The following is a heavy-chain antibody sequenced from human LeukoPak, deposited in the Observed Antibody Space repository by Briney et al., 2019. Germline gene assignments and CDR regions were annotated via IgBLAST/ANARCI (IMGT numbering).Heavy chain of an antibody. V-gene: IGHV4-31*03. CDR1: GGSISSGGYY. J-gene: IGHJ4*02. D-gene: IGHD3-3*01. CDR3: ARHETGVAWFDY. CDR2: IYYSGST. Sequence: SQTLSLTCTVSGGSISSGGYYWSWIRQHPGKGLEWIGYIYYSGSTYYNPSLKSRVTISVDTSKNQFSLKPSSVTAADTAVYYCARHETGVAWFDYWGQGTLVTVSS.